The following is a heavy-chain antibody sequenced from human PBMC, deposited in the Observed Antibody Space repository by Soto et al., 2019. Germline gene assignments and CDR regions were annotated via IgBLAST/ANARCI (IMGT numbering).Heavy chain of an antibody. CDR3: AGIGEDVYYGMDV. V-gene: IGHV4-4*07. J-gene: IGHJ6*02. Sequence: SETLSLTCSVSGGSMRGHDWNWLRQPAGKGLEWIGRIYSRGDTNYNPSVKSRVTMSVDTSKYEFSLRLNSVTAADTAVYYCAGIGEDVYYGMDVWGQGTTVTVSS. CDR2: IYSRGDT. D-gene: IGHD2-21*01. CDR1: GGSMRGHD.